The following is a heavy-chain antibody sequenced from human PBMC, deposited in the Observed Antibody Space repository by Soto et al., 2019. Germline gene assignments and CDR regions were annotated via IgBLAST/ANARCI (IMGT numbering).Heavy chain of an antibody. D-gene: IGHD2-8*01. CDR1: GFTVSSSY. V-gene: IGHV3-53*01. CDR3: ATINGYREFDY. Sequence: EVQLVESGGGLIQPGGSLRLSCAASGFTVSSSYMTWVRQAPGKGLEWVSIIYTGGNTYYADSVKGRFTIYRDNSKNTLYLQMNSLRAEDTAVYYCATINGYREFDYWGQGTLVTVSS. J-gene: IGHJ4*02. CDR2: IYTGGNT.